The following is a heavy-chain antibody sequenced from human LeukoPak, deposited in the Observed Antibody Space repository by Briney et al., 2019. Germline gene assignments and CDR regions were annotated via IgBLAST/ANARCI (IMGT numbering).Heavy chain of an antibody. J-gene: IGHJ4*02. CDR2: IYHSGST. CDR1: DYSISSGYY. CDR3: ARDGGSGIFTSGSFDY. D-gene: IGHD3-10*01. V-gene: IGHV4-38-2*02. Sequence: SETLSLTCTVSDYSISSGYYWGWIRQPPGKGLEWIGSIYHSGSTYYNPSLKSRVTISVDTSKNQFSLKLSSVTTANTAVYYCARDGGSGIFTSGSFDYWGQGTLVTVSP.